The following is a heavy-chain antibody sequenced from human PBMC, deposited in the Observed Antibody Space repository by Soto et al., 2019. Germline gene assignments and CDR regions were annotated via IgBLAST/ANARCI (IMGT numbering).Heavy chain of an antibody. Sequence: EVQLLDSGGGLVQPGGSLRLSCAASGFTFSGYALTWVRQAPGKGLEGVSAISGGGDATFYADSVKGRFTISRDNSKNTLYRQMNTLRAEDTAVYYCARKVSGSTGRPDLWYFDLWGRGTLVTVSS. CDR3: ARKVSGSTGRPDLWYFDL. D-gene: IGHD3-10*01. CDR2: ISGGGDAT. J-gene: IGHJ2*01. CDR1: GFTFSGYA. V-gene: IGHV3-23*01.